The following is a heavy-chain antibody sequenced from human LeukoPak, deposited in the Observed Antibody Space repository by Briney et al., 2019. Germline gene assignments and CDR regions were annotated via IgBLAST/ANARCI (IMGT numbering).Heavy chain of an antibody. Sequence: PSETLSLTCAVYGGSFSGYYWSWIRQPPGKGLEWIGEINHSGSTNYNPSLKSRVTISVDTSKNQFSLKLSSVTAADTAVYYCASRDTIAAASLGHGRRGYYFDYWGQGTLVTVSS. CDR1: GGSFSGYY. V-gene: IGHV4-34*01. CDR2: INHSGST. D-gene: IGHD6-13*01. J-gene: IGHJ4*02. CDR3: ASRDTIAAASLGHGRRGYYFDY.